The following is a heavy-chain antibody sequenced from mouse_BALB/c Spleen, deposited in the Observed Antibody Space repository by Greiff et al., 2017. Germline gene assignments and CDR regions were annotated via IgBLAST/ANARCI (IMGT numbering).Heavy chain of an antibody. V-gene: IGHV1-14*01. D-gene: IGHD1-1*01. CDR3: AREGRYGSSYWYFDV. CDR1: GYTFTSYV. Sequence: VQLKESGPELVKPGASVKMSCKASGYTFTSYVMHWVKQKPGQGLEWIGYINPYNDGTKYNEKFKGKATLTSDKSSSTAYMELSSLTSEDSAVYYCAREGRYGSSYWYFDVWGAGTTVTVSS. J-gene: IGHJ1*01. CDR2: INPYNDGT.